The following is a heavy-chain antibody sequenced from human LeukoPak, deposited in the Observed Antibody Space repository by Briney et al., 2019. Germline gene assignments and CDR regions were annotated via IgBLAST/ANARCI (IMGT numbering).Heavy chain of an antibody. CDR1: GFTFSDFH. J-gene: IGHJ4*02. D-gene: IGHD5-18*01. Sequence: PGGSLRPSCAASGFTFSDFHMSWIRQAPGKWLEWVSYISSSGSTIYYADSVKGRFTISRDNAKNSLYLQLNSLRAEDTAVYYCARDPLLLQLWGTFDYWGQGTLVTVSS. V-gene: IGHV3-11*04. CDR3: ARDPLLLQLWGTFDY. CDR2: ISSSGSTI.